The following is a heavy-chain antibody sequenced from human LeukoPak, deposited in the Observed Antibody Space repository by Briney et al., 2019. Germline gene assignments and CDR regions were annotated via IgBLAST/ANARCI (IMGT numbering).Heavy chain of an antibody. Sequence: SETLSLTCAISGGSISSNYWSWIRQPPGKGLEWIGYCHYSGNTNYNPSLKSRATISVDTSKNQFSLKLTSVTAADTAVYYCARDFGFGSAWGQGALVTVSS. CDR3: ARDFGFGSA. D-gene: IGHD6-19*01. J-gene: IGHJ5*02. CDR2: CHYSGNT. CDR1: GGSISSNY. V-gene: IGHV4-59*12.